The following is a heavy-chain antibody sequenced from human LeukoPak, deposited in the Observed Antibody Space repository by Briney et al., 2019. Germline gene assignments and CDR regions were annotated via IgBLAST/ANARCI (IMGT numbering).Heavy chain of an antibody. CDR2: ISYDGSNK. D-gene: IGHD5-18*01. CDR3: AKDHRHSYGSWMHYYYYGMDV. CDR1: GFTFSSYG. V-gene: IGHV3-30*18. Sequence: GGSLRLSCAASGFTFSSYGMHWVRQAPGKGLEWVAVISYDGSNKYYADSVKGRFTISRDNSKNTLYLQMNSLRAEDTAVYYCAKDHRHSYGSWMHYYYYGMDVRGQGTTVTVSS. J-gene: IGHJ6*02.